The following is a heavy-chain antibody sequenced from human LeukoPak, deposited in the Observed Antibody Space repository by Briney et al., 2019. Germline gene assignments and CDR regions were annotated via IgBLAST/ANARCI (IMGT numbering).Heavy chain of an antibody. V-gene: IGHV3-21*01. J-gene: IGHJ4*02. CDR2: IDYDSSHI. D-gene: IGHD3-9*01. CDR3: ARDPLRYLRVGHYDY. Sequence: PGGSLRLSCAASGFTISNSAMNWVRQVPGKGLEWVSSIDYDSSHIYYAASVRGRFTISRDNARNSVYLQMNSLRVEDTAVYYCARDPLRYLRVGHYDYWGKGTLVAVSS. CDR1: GFTISNSA.